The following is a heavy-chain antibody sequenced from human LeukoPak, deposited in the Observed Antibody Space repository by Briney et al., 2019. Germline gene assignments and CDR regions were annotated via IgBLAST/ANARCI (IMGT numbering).Heavy chain of an antibody. J-gene: IGHJ5*02. CDR1: GFTFSSYA. CDR3: ARDHSGSYLT. CDR2: ISYDGSNK. V-gene: IGHV3-30*07. D-gene: IGHD3-10*01. Sequence: GGSLRLSCAASGFTFSSYAMHWVRQAPGKGLEWVAVISYDGSNKYYADSVKGRFTISRDNSKNTLYLQMNSLRAEDTAVYYCARDHSGSYLTWGQGTLVTVSS.